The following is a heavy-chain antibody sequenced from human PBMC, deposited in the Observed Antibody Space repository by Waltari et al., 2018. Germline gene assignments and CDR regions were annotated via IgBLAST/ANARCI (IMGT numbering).Heavy chain of an antibody. CDR1: GGSISSGSYY. J-gene: IGHJ4*02. V-gene: IGHV4-61*02. CDR3: ARMTRTYDFWSGYNY. D-gene: IGHD3-3*01. CDR2: IYTSGST. Sequence: QVQLQESGPGLVKPSQTLSLTCTVPGGSISSGSYYWSWIRQPAGKGLEWIGRIYTSGSTNYNPSLKSRVTISVDTSKNQFSLKLSSVTAADTAVYYCARMTRTYDFWSGYNYWGQGTLVTVSS.